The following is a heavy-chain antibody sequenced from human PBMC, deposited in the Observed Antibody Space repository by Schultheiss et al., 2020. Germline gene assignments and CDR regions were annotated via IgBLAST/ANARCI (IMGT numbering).Heavy chain of an antibody. CDR3: AKDLADVLRFLEWLLKDYYYGMDV. J-gene: IGHJ6*02. D-gene: IGHD3-3*01. Sequence: GGSLRLSCAVSGFSLSSYGMHWVRQAPGKGLEWVSSISASGGDTNHADSVKGRFTISRDNSKNTLYLQMNSLRAEDTAVYYCAKDLADVLRFLEWLLKDYYYGMDVWGQGTTVTVSS. CDR1: GFSLSSYG. CDR2: ISASGGDT. V-gene: IGHV3-NL1*01.